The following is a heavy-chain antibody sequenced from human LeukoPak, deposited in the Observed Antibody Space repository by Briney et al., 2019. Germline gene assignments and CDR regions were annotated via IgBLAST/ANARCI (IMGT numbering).Heavy chain of an antibody. V-gene: IGHV3-13*04. Sequence: GGSLRLSCAASGFTFSSYWMHWVRQATGKGLEWVSAIGTAGDTYYPGSVKGRFTISRENAKNSLYLQMNSLRAGDTAVYYCARAYYDILTGSPHFDYWGQGTLVTVSS. CDR1: GFTFSSYW. J-gene: IGHJ4*02. CDR2: IGTAGDT. D-gene: IGHD3-9*01. CDR3: ARAYYDILTGSPHFDY.